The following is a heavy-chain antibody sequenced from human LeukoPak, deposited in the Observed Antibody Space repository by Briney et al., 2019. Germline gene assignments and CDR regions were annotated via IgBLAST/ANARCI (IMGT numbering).Heavy chain of an antibody. J-gene: IGHJ4*02. CDR2: ISGGAYST. CDR1: GFTVSSFG. CDR3: AKDSPVLTY. Sequence: GGSLRLSCAASGFTVSSFGMSWVRQAPGKGLEWVSAISGGAYSTYYADSVKGRFTISRDNSRNTLYLQMNSLRAEDTAVYYCAKDSPVLTYWGQGTLVTVSS. V-gene: IGHV3-23*01.